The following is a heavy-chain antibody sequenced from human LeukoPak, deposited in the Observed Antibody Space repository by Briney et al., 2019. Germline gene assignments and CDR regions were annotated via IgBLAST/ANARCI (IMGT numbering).Heavy chain of an antibody. J-gene: IGHJ4*02. Sequence: SVKVSCKASGGTFSSYTISWVRQAPGQGLEWMGRIIPILGIANYAQKFQGRVTITADKSTSTAYMELSSLRSKDTAVYYCARGGSGYSYGYVDYWGQGTLVTVSS. CDR1: GGTFSSYT. V-gene: IGHV1-69*02. CDR3: ARGGSGYSYGYVDY. D-gene: IGHD5-18*01. CDR2: IIPILGIA.